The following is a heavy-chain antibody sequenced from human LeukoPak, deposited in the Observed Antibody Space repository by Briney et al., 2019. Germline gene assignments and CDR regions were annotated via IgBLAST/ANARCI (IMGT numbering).Heavy chain of an antibody. CDR1: GFSFSVYY. V-gene: IGHV3-72*01. Sequence: GGPLRLSCAASGFSFSVYYMAWVRQAPGKGREWVGLSRNKENRYSTEYGASVKGRVTISRDDSKNLMYLEMKSLKSEDTAVYYCVGGYDYWGQGTLVTVSS. D-gene: IGHD2-15*01. J-gene: IGHJ4*02. CDR2: SRNKENRYST. CDR3: VGGYDY.